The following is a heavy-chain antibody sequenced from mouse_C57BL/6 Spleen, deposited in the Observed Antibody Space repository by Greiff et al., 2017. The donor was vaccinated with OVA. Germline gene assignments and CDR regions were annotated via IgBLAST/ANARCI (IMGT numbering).Heavy chain of an antibody. CDR1: GYTFTSYW. J-gene: IGHJ3*01. V-gene: IGHV1-55*01. CDR2: IYPGSGST. D-gene: IGHD1-1*01. CDR3: ALHYYGSSLFAY. Sequence: QVQLQQSGAELVKPGASVKMSCKASGYTFTSYWITWVKQRPGQGLEWIGDIYPGSGSTNYNEKFKSKATLTVDTSSSTAYMQLSSLTSEDSAVYYCALHYYGSSLFAYWGQGTLVTVSA.